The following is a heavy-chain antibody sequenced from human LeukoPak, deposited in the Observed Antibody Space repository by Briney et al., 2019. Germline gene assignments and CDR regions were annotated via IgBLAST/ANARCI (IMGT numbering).Heavy chain of an antibody. D-gene: IGHD1-14*01. CDR2: VNHSGIT. J-gene: IGHJ4*02. V-gene: IGHV4-34*01. CDR3: ARVRGIGLGRRYYFDY. Sequence: PSETLSLTCALYGGSSSVYFWSCICQPPGKGLEWIGEVNHSGITNYNPSLQSRVTISVDTSNNQFSLKLSSVTAADTAVYYCARVRGIGLGRRYYFDYWGQGTLVTVSS. CDR1: GGSSSVYF.